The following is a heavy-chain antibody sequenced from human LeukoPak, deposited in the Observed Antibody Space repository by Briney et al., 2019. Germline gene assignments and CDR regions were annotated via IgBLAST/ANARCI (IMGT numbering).Heavy chain of an antibody. Sequence: GGSLRLSCAASGFTFSIYSMNWVRQAPGEGLEWLSYISADSNTIYYADSVKGRFTISRDNAKTSLYLQMNTLRDEDTAVYYCASHSGYYDGGAEYWGQGTLVTVSS. V-gene: IGHV3-48*02. CDR3: ASHSGYYDGGAEY. CDR1: GFTFSIYS. D-gene: IGHD3-22*01. J-gene: IGHJ4*02. CDR2: ISADSNTI.